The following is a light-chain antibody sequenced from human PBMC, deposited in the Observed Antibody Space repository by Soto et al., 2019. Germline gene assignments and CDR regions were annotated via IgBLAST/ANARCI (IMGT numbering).Light chain of an antibody. Sequence: DIVMTQSPDALAVSLGERATIKCKSIQTFLYSSKNKDYLTRYQQKPGQPPKLFIYWASTREFRVPDRFSGSRSGTEFTFTINSLQSEDFAVYYCQRYNNWPLTFGGGTKVDIK. J-gene: IGKJ4*01. CDR2: WAS. CDR1: QTFLYSSKNKDY. V-gene: IGKV4-1*01. CDR3: QRYNNWPLT.